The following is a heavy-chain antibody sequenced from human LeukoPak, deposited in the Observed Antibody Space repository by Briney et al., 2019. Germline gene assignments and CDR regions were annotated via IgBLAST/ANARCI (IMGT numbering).Heavy chain of an antibody. D-gene: IGHD6-19*01. V-gene: IGHV3-30*03. J-gene: IGHJ4*02. CDR1: GFTFSNYG. CDR2: ISYDGINK. CDR3: TTDVRDEYTSGWYPIGY. Sequence: GRSLRLSCAASGFTFSNYGMHWVRQAPGKGLEWVAVISYDGINKYYGDSVKGRFTISRDSSKNTLDLQMNSLRPEDTAVYYCTTDVRDEYTSGWYPIGYWGQGTLVTVSS.